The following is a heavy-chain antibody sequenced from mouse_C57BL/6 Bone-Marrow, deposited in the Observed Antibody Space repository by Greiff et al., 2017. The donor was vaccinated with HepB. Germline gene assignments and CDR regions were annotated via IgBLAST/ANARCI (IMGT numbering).Heavy chain of an antibody. CDR3: VPIYYYGSSPSWFAY. CDR2: IDPSDSYT. CDR1: GYTFTSYW. D-gene: IGHD1-1*01. V-gene: IGHV1-59*01. Sequence: VQLQQPGAELVRPGTSVKLSCKASGYTFTSYWMHWVKQRPGQGLEWIGVIDPSDSYTNYNQKFKGKATLTVDTSSSTAYMQLSSLTSEDSAVYYFVPIYYYGSSPSWFAYWGQGTLVTVSA. J-gene: IGHJ3*01.